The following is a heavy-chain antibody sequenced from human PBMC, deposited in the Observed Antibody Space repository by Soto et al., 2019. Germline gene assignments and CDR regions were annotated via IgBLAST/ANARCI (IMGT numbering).Heavy chain of an antibody. CDR3: TGEVASGY. D-gene: IGHD2-8*02. V-gene: IGHV3-30*03. J-gene: IGHJ4*02. CDR2: ISRDGGTK. CDR1: GFTVSTYG. Sequence: QVPLVESGGGVVQPGRSLRLSCAVSGFTVSTYGMHWVRQAPGKGLEWVAVISRDGGTKYYADSVKGRFTISRDNSRNTQFLEMNSLRGDDMAVYYCTGEVASGYGGQGTLVTVSS.